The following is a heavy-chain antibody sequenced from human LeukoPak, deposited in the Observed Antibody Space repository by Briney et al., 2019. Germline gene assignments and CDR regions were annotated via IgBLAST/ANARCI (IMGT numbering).Heavy chain of an antibody. CDR1: GGTCSSYP. D-gene: IGHD1-26*01. CDR3: ARDYKSGSFHFDY. V-gene: IGHV1-69*05. CDR2: IIPIFGTA. Sequence: SVKVSCKDSGGTCSSYPISWVRQAPGQGLEWMGRIIPIFGTANYAQKFQGRVTITTDESTSTAYMELSSLRSEDTAVYYCARDYKSGSFHFDYWGQGTLVTVTS. J-gene: IGHJ4*02.